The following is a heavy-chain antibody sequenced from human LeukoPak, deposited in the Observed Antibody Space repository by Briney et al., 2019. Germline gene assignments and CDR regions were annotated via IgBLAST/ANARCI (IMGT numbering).Heavy chain of an antibody. CDR2: IKQDGSEK. V-gene: IGHV3-7*01. CDR3: ARINNGRHLGDAFDI. CDR1: SGYW. J-gene: IGHJ3*02. Sequence: GGSLRLSCAAFSGYWMTWVRQAPGKGLEWVANIKQDGSEKYYVDSVKGRFTISRDNAKNSLFLQMNSLRAEDTAVYYCARINNGRHLGDAFDIWGQGTTVTVSS. D-gene: IGHD1-26*01.